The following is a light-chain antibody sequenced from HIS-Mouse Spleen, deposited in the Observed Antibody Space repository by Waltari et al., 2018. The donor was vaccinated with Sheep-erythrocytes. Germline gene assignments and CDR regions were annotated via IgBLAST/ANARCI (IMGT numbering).Light chain of an antibody. CDR3: SLYTSSSTLV. Sequence: QSALTQPASVSGSPGQSVTISCTGTSSDVGSYNRVSWYQQPPGTAPKLMIYEVSTRPSGVPDRFSGSKSGNTASLTISGLQAEDEADYYCSLYTSSSTLVFGGGTKLTVL. J-gene: IGLJ2*01. CDR1: SSDVGSYNR. V-gene: IGLV2-18*01. CDR2: EVS.